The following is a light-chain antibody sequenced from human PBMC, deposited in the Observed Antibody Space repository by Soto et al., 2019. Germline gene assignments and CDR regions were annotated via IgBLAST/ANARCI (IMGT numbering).Light chain of an antibody. CDR3: QQYGNSAWT. CDR1: QNVRSPY. J-gene: IGKJ1*01. CDR2: SAS. Sequence: EIGLTQSPGTLSLSPGERATLSCRASQNVRSPYLAWYQQKPGQAPRLLIYSASSRAAGIPDRFSGSGYGTDFTLTISRLEPEDFAVYYCQQYGNSAWTFGQGTKVEIE. V-gene: IGKV3-20*01.